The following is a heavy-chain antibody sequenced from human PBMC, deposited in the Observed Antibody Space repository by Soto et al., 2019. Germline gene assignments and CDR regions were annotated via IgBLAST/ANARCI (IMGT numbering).Heavy chain of an antibody. Sequence: QVQLQESGPGLVKPSQTLSLTCTVSGGSISSGGYYWSWIRQHPGKGLEWIGYIYYSGSTYYNPSLKSRVTISVDTSKNQFSLKLSSVTAADTAVYYCARDRIQTTVTPDAFDIWGQGTMVTVSS. CDR3: ARDRIQTTVTPDAFDI. J-gene: IGHJ3*02. CDR1: GGSISSGGYY. CDR2: IYYSGST. V-gene: IGHV4-31*03. D-gene: IGHD4-17*01.